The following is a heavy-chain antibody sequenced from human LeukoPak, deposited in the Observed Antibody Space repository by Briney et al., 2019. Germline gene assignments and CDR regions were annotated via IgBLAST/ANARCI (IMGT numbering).Heavy chain of an antibody. V-gene: IGHV3-21*01. CDR1: GFTFSSYS. D-gene: IGHD3-16*01. CDR2: ISSSSSYI. CDR3: ARDPTWGSTPVDAFDI. J-gene: IGHJ3*02. Sequence: TGGSLRLSCAASGFTFSSYSMNWVRQAPGKGLEWVSSISSSSSYIYYADSVKGRFTISRDNAKNSLYLQMNSLRAEDTAVYYCARDPTWGSTPVDAFDIWGQGTMVTLSS.